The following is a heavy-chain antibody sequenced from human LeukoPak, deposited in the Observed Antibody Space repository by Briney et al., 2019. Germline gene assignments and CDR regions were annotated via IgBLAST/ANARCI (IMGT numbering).Heavy chain of an antibody. D-gene: IGHD2-2*01. CDR2: ISGSGGST. V-gene: IGHV3-23*01. Sequence: GGSLRLSCAASGFTFSSYAMSWVREAPGKGLEWVSAISGSGGSTYYADSVKGRFTISRDNSKNTLYLQMNSLRAEDTAVYYCAKSTRVVGGFDYWGQGTLVTVSS. CDR1: GFTFSSYA. J-gene: IGHJ4*02. CDR3: AKSTRVVGGFDY.